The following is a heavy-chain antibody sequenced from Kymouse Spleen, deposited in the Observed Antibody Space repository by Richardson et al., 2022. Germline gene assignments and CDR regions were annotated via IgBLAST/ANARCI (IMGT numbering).Heavy chain of an antibody. CDR3: ARGGYSYGGDYYGMDV. D-gene: IGHD5-18,IGHD5-18*01. Sequence: QVQLVESGGGVVQPGRSLRLSCAASGFTFSSYGMHWVRQAPGKGLEWVAVIWYDGSNKYYADSVKGRFTISRDNSKNTLYLQMNSLRAEDTAVYYCARGGYSYGGDYYGMDVWGQGTTVTVSS. V-gene: IGHV3-33*01. CDR1: GFTFSSYG. J-gene: IGHJ6*02. CDR2: IWYDGSNK.